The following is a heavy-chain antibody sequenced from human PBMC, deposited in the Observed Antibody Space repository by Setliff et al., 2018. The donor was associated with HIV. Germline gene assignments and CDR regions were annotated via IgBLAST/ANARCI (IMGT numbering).Heavy chain of an antibody. D-gene: IGHD6-13*01. J-gene: IGHJ3*02. Sequence: PSETLSLTCTVSGGSIGSSSYYWGWIRQPPGKGLEWIGSIYYSGSTYYNPSLKSRVTISVDTSKNQFSLKLSSVTAADTAVYYCARRIAAAGDAFDIWAKGQWSPSPQ. CDR2: IYYSGST. CDR1: GGSIGSSSYY. V-gene: IGHV4-39*01. CDR3: ARRIAAAGDAFDI.